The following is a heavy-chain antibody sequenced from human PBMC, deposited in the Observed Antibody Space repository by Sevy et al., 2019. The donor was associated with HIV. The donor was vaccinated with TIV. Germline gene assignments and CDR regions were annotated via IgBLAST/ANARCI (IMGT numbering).Heavy chain of an antibody. CDR2: ISYDGSNK. CDR3: ARADYYDSSGYPRAEYFQH. D-gene: IGHD3-22*01. CDR1: GFTFSSYA. J-gene: IGHJ1*01. V-gene: IGHV3-30-3*01. Sequence: GGSLRLSCAASGFTFSSYAMHWVRQAPGKGLEWVAVISYDGSNKYYADSVKGRFTIPRDNSKNTRYLQMNSLRAEDTAVYYCARADYYDSSGYPRAEYFQHWGQGTLVTVSS.